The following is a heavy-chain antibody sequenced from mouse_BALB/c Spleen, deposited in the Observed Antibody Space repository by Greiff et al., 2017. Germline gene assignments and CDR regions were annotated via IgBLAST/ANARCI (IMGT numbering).Heavy chain of an antibody. Sequence: EVMLVESGGGLVKPGGSLKLSCAASGFAFSSYDMSWVRQTPEKRLEWVAYISSGGGSTYYPDSVKGRFTISRDNAKNNLYLQMSSLKSEDTAMYYCARGGELRHYYFDYWGQGTTLTVSS. CDR3: ARGGELRHYYFDY. CDR2: ISSGGGST. J-gene: IGHJ2*01. V-gene: IGHV5-12-1*01. D-gene: IGHD1-2*01. CDR1: GFAFSSYD.